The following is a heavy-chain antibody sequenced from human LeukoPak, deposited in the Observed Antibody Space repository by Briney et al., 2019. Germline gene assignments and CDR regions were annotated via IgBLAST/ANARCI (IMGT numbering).Heavy chain of an antibody. V-gene: IGHV1-69*13. D-gene: IGHD5-24*01. CDR2: IIPIFGTA. CDR3: AREGRDGYTLTDY. Sequence: SGKVSCKASGGTFSSYAISWVRQAPGQGLEWMGGIIPIFGTANYAQKFQGRVTITADESTSTAYMELSSLRSEDTAVYYCAREGRDGYTLTDYWGQGTLVTVSS. CDR1: GGTFSSYA. J-gene: IGHJ4*02.